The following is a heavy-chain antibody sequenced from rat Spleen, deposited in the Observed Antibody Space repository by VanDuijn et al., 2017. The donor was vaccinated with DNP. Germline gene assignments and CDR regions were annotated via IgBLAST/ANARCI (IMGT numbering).Heavy chain of an antibody. V-gene: IGHV5-31*01. CDR1: GFTFSSFA. J-gene: IGHJ2*01. CDR2: ITNAGGST. CDR3: TSNPHIRTAAPFDY. Sequence: EVQLVESGGGLVQPGRSMKLSCAASGFTFSSFAMAWVRQAPGKGLEWVASITNAGGSTYYPDSVKGRFTISRDNAKSTLYLQVNSLRSEDTATYYCTSNPHIRTAAPFDYWGQGAMVTVSS. D-gene: IGHD3-8*01.